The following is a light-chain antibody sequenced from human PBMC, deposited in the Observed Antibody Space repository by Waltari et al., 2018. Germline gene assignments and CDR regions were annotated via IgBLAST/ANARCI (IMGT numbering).Light chain of an antibody. V-gene: IGLV2-23*01. CDR1: RSNLGAPAF. CDR2: EAN. Sequence: QSALTQPASVSGSPGQSLTISCTGTRSNLGAPAFVSWFQQHPGQAPTLMISEANKRPSGVSDRFSGSKSGNTASLTISGLQTEDEADYYCCSYAGESRVVFGGGTKLTVL. CDR3: CSYAGESRVV. J-gene: IGLJ2*01.